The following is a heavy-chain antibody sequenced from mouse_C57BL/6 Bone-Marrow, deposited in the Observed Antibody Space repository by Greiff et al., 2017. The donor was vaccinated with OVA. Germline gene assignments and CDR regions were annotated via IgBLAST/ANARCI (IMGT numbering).Heavy chain of an antibody. J-gene: IGHJ4*01. CDR3: ARAYYDMDY. CDR2: INPGSGGT. V-gene: IGHV1-54*01. Sequence: QVQLQQSGAELVRPGTSVKVSCKASGYAFTNYLIEWVKQRPGQGLEWIGVINPGSGGTNYNEKFKGKATLTADKSSSTAYMQLSSLTSEDSAVYFCARAYYDMDYWGQGTSVTVSS. D-gene: IGHD3-1*01. CDR1: GYAFTNYL.